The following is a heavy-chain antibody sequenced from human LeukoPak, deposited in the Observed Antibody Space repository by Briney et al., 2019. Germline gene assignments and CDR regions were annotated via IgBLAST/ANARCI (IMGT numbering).Heavy chain of an antibody. D-gene: IGHD6-19*01. J-gene: IGHJ3*02. CDR1: GYRLTSYW. CDR2: IYPGDSDT. Sequence: GESLKISCKGSGYRLTSYWIGWVRQMPGKGLEWMGIIYPGDSDTRYSLSFQGQVTISADKSISTAYLQWSSLKASDTAMYYCARAIAVAETDAFDIWGQGTMVTVSS. CDR3: ARAIAVAETDAFDI. V-gene: IGHV5-51*01.